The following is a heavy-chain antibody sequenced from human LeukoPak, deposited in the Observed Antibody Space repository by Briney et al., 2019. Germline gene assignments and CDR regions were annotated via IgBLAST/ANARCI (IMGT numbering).Heavy chain of an antibody. CDR1: GFTFCNYW. J-gene: IGHJ4*02. D-gene: IGHD2-2*01. Sequence: PGGSLRLSCAACGFTFCNYWINWVRQAPGKGLEWVANMNEYGSEKYYVDSVRGRFTISRDNAENSLFLHMNSLRVEDTAVYRCARVLYGSRVNVIDSWGPGTLVTVSS. CDR3: ARVLYGSRVNVIDS. V-gene: IGHV3-7*01. CDR2: MNEYGSEK.